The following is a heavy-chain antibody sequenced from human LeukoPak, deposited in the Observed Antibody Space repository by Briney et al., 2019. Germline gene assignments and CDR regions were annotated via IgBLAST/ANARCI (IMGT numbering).Heavy chain of an antibody. Sequence: GGSLRLSCAASGFTFSSYAMTWVRQAPGKGLEWVSSISGSGYYTYYTDSVQGRFTISRDNSKNTLYLKMDSLRAEDTAIYYCAKSPGGDYDILTGYYHWGQGTLVTVSS. CDR1: GFTFSSYA. CDR2: ISGSGYYT. J-gene: IGHJ4*02. CDR3: AKSPGGDYDILTGYYH. V-gene: IGHV3-23*01. D-gene: IGHD3-9*01.